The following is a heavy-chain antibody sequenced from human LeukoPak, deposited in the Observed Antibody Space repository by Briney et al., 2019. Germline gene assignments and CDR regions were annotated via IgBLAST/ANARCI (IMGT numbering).Heavy chain of an antibody. CDR1: GFTFSSYG. Sequence: PGGSLRLSCAASGFTFSSYGMHWVRQAPGKGLEWVAVISYDGSNKYYADSVKGRFTISRDNSKNTLYLQMNSLRAEDTAVYYCAKAHHGDYFFYFDYWGQGTLVTVSS. V-gene: IGHV3-30*18. J-gene: IGHJ4*02. CDR2: ISYDGSNK. D-gene: IGHD4-17*01. CDR3: AKAHHGDYFFYFDY.